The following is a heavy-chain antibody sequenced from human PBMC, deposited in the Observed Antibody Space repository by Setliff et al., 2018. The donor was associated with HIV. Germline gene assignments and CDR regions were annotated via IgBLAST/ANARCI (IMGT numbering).Heavy chain of an antibody. CDR3: ARAGAIPSWAVSGLSYYYYMDV. Sequence: SETLSLTCTVSGGSISSGSYYWSWIRQPAGKGLEWIGHIYTSGSTNYNPSLKSRVTISVDTSKNHFSLKLASVTAADTAVYYCARAGAIPSWAVSGLSYYYYMDVWGKGTTVTVSS. CDR2: IYTSGST. D-gene: IGHD6-19*01. CDR1: GGSISSGSYY. J-gene: IGHJ6*03. V-gene: IGHV4-61*09.